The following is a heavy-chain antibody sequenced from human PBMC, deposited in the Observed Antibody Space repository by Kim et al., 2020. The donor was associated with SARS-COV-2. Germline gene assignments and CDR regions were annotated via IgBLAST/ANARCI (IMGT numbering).Heavy chain of an antibody. CDR1: GGSISSSSYY. CDR3: ASPLLYYYDSAGYRL. D-gene: IGHD3-22*01. V-gene: IGHV4-39*01. CDR2: MYSSGST. Sequence: SETLSLTCTVSGGSISSSSYYWGWIRQPPGKGLEWIGNMYSSGSTYNNPSLKSRVTMSIDTSKNQFSLKRNSVSAADTAVYYCASPLLYYYDSAGYRLWGQGTLVTVSS. J-gene: IGHJ1*01.